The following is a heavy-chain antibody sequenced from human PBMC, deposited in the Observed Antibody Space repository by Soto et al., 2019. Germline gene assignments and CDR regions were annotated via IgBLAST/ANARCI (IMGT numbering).Heavy chain of an antibody. V-gene: IGHV3-30*19. CDR3: ARWGTTGGLDV. CDR1: GFTFRSYV. Sequence: QVQLVESGGGVVQPGASLRLSCVGSGFTFRSYVIHWVRQAPGMGLEWVALTSYDGSNKYYDDSVKGRFTISRDNSRNTVDLHMDSLRLEDTALYYCARWGTTGGLDVWGQGTLVSVSS. D-gene: IGHD3-16*01. CDR2: TSYDGSNK. J-gene: IGHJ4*02.